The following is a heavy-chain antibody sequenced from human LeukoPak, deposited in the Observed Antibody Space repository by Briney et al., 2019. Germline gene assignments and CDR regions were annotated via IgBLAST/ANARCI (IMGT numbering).Heavy chain of an antibody. V-gene: IGHV1-8*01. CDR1: GYRFTRYY. Sequence: ASVKVSCKASGYRFTRYYINWVRQAPGQGLEWMGWMNPHSGDADFAQNFQGRVTMTRSTSIDTAYMDLSSLTSEDTAVYYCARVCSGGSCLDFWGQGTLVAVSS. D-gene: IGHD2-15*01. J-gene: IGHJ4*02. CDR2: MNPHSGDA. CDR3: ARVCSGGSCLDF.